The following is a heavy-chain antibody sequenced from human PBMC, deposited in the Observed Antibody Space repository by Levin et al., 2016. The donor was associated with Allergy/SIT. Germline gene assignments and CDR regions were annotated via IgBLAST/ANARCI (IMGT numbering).Heavy chain of an antibody. J-gene: IGHJ4*02. CDR3: ARKAGVAVGGTWTSFDY. V-gene: IGHV4-61*08. CDR2: IDYSGST. Sequence: GSLRLSCTISGGSVNSGGYYWSWIRQSPGKGLEWIGYIDYSGSTNYNPSLKSRVTISLDTSKNQFSLKLSSMTAADTAVYYCARKAGVAVGGTWTSFDYWGQGTLVNVSS. D-gene: IGHD6-19*01. CDR1: GGSVNSGGYY.